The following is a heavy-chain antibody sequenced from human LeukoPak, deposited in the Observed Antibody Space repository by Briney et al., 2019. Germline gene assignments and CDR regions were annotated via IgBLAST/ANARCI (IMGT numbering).Heavy chain of an antibody. V-gene: IGHV3-30*04. CDR1: GFTFSSYA. Sequence: PGGSLRLSCAASGFTFSSYAMHWVRQAPGKGLEWVAVISYDGSNKYYADSVKGRFTISRDNSKNTLYLQMNSLRAEDTAVYHCARDGTHSSGWWHYVDYWGQGTLVTVSS. D-gene: IGHD6-19*01. CDR2: ISYDGSNK. CDR3: ARDGTHSSGWWHYVDY. J-gene: IGHJ4*02.